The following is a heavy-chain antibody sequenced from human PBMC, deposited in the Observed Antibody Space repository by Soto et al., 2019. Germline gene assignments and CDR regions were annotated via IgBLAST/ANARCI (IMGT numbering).Heavy chain of an antibody. D-gene: IGHD3-22*01. CDR3: ARTSGYYFFDS. CDR2: INAANGNT. CDR1: EYTFISYA. J-gene: IGHJ4*02. Sequence: QVQLEQSGAEVKKPGASVKVSFKASEYTFISYAMHWVRQAPGQRLEWMGWINAANGNTKYTQKFQGRVTITRDTSASTAYMELSSLRSEDTAVYYCARTSGYYFFDSWGQGTLVTVSS. V-gene: IGHV1-3*01.